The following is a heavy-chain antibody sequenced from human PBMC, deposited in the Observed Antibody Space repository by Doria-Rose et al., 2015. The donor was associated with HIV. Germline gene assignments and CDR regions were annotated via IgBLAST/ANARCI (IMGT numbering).Heavy chain of an antibody. D-gene: IGHD6-6*01. J-gene: IGHJ2*01. Sequence: QVQLVQSGAEVKKPGASVKVSCKASGYTFTGYYMHWVRQAPGQGLEWTGWINPNSGGTNYAQKFQGWVTMTRDTSISTAYMELSRLRSDDTAVYYCARSSIAARWYFDLWGRGTLVTVSS. CDR3: ARSSIAARWYFDL. CDR2: INPNSGGT. V-gene: IGHV1-2*04. CDR1: GYTFTGYY.